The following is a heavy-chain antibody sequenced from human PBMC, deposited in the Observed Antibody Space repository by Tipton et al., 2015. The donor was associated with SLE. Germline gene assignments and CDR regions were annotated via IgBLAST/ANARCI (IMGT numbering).Heavy chain of an antibody. CDR3: ARDSILAYGAGFDL. V-gene: IGHV3-66*01. J-gene: IGHJ2*01. CDR1: GGSISSGNW. D-gene: IGHD4-17*01. CDR2: IYSTGET. Sequence: GLVKPSETLSLTCTVSGGSISSGNWWSWVRLAPGKGLKWVSVIYSTGETYYSDPVKGRFTISRDNSKNMVYLQMNSLRAEDTAVYYCARDSILAYGAGFDLWGRGTLVIVSS.